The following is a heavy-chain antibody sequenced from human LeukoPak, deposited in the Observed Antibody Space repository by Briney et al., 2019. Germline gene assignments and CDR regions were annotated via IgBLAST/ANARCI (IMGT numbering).Heavy chain of an antibody. CDR3: ARVVVVAASDWFDP. CDR2: IYHSGST. V-gene: IGHV4-30-2*01. CDR1: GGSISSGGYS. J-gene: IGHJ5*02. Sequence: SETLSLTCAVSGGSISSGGYSWSWIRQPPGKGLEWIGYIYHSGSTYYNPSLKSRVTISVDRSKNQFSLKLSSVTAADTAVYYCARVVVVAASDWFDPWGQGTLVTVSS. D-gene: IGHD2-15*01.